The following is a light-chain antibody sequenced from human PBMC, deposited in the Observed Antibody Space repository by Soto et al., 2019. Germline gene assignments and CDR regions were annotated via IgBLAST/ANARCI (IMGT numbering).Light chain of an antibody. Sequence: QSVLTQPASVSGSPGQSITISCTGASSDLGDYNYVSWYQQHPGKAPKLMIYDVSSRPSGVSDRFSGSKSGNTASLTISGLQAEDEADYYCTSYTTTGTYVFATGTK. V-gene: IGLV2-14*03. CDR2: DVS. CDR1: SSDLGDYNY. CDR3: TSYTTTGTYV. J-gene: IGLJ1*01.